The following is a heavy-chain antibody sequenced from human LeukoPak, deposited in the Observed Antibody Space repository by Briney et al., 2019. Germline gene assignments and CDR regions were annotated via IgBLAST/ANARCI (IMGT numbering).Heavy chain of an antibody. CDR1: GGSVSSGSYY. Sequence: SETLSLTCTVSGGSVSSGSYYWSWIRQPPGKGLKWIGYIYYSGSTNYNPSLKSRVTISVDTSKNQFSLKLSSVTAADTAVYYCARDASGYYGSGSYHYYYYGMDVWGKGTTVTVSS. CDR2: IYYSGST. D-gene: IGHD3-10*01. CDR3: ARDASGYYGSGSYHYYYYGMDV. V-gene: IGHV4-61*01. J-gene: IGHJ6*04.